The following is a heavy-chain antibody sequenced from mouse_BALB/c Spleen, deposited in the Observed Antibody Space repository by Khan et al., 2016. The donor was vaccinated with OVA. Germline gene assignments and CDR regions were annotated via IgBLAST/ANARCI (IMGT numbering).Heavy chain of an antibody. D-gene: IGHD1-1*01. J-gene: IGHJ1*01. CDR1: GYSITGGYS. V-gene: IGHV3-6*02. Sequence: VQLQESGPGLVKPSQSLSLTCPVTGYSITGGYSWSWIRQFPGNKLEWMGYISYDGSNNYNPSLKNRISITRDTSKNQFFLKLNSVTTEDTATYYCARGGVVVPYWYFDVWGAGTTVTVSS. CDR3: ARGGVVVPYWYFDV. CDR2: ISYDGSN.